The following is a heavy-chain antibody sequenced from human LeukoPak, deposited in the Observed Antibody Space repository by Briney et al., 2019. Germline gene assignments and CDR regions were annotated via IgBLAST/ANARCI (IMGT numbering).Heavy chain of an antibody. CDR1: GYTFTGYY. CDR3: ARAIRSSGWYWLGFFDY. J-gene: IGHJ4*02. V-gene: IGHV1-2*02. Sequence: ASVKASCKASGYTFTGYYMHWVRQAPGQGLEWMGWINPNSGGTNYAQKFQGRVTMTRDTSISTAYMELSRLRSDDTAVYYCARAIRSSGWYWLGFFDYWGQGTLVTVSS. D-gene: IGHD6-19*01. CDR2: INPNSGGT.